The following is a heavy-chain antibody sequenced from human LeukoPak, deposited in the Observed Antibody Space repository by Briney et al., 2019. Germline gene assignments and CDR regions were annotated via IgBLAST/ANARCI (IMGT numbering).Heavy chain of an antibody. CDR2: ISSSSSYI. V-gene: IGHV3-21*01. D-gene: IGHD1-7*01. Sequence: GGSVRLSCAASGFTFSSYSIIWVRQAPGKGLEWVSSISSSSSYIYYADSLKGRFTISRDNAKNTLFLQMNNLRVEDMAVLYCAKDWNWAIDYWGQGTLVTVSS. CDR3: AKDWNWAIDY. J-gene: IGHJ4*02. CDR1: GFTFSSYS.